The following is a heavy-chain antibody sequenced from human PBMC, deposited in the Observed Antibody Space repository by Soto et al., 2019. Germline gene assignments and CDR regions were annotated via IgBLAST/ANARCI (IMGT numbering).Heavy chain of an antibody. D-gene: IGHD6-13*01. J-gene: IGHJ4*02. V-gene: IGHV3-30*18. CDR3: AKDRSLYSTDFYADF. CDR1: GFTFSSYG. CDR2: ISDTGSSH. Sequence: VQLVESGGTVVQPGGSLRLSCVGSGFTFSSYGMHWVRQAPGKGLECVAVISDTGSSHYYAASVEGRFTISRENSKNTLYLQMNSLRSEDTAIYYCAKDRSLYSTDFYADFWGQGTLVTVSP.